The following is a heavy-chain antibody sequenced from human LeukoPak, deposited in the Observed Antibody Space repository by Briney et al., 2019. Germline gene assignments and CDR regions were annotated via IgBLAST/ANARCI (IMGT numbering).Heavy chain of an antibody. D-gene: IGHD1-26*01. J-gene: IGHJ4*02. V-gene: IGHV3-23*01. CDR2: ISGSADNT. CDR1: GFTFSSYA. Sequence: PGGPLRLSCAASGFTFSSYAMSWVRQAPGEGLEWVSTISGSADNTNYAEAVKGRFTISRDNSKNTLDLQMTGLRAEDTAVYYCARERGRGRDSPWFDYWGQGTLVTVSS. CDR3: ARERGRGRDSPWFDY.